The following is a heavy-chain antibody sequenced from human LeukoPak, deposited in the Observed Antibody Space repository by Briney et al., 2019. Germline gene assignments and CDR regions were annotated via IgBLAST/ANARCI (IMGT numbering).Heavy chain of an antibody. CDR2: IYTSGST. Sequence: SETLSLTCTVSGGSISSGSYYWSWIRQPAGKGLEWIGRIYTSGSTNYNPSLKSRVTISVDTSKNQFSLKLSSVTAADTAVYYCARFGFWSGYYEGYYYMDVWGKGTTVTVSS. J-gene: IGHJ6*03. V-gene: IGHV4-61*02. CDR3: ARFGFWSGYYEGYYYMDV. CDR1: GGSISSGSYY. D-gene: IGHD3-3*01.